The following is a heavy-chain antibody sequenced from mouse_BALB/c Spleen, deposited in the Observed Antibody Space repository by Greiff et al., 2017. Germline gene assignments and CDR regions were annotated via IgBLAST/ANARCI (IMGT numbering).Heavy chain of an antibody. CDR2: IYPGNVNT. D-gene: IGHD1-2*01. CDR1: GYTFTSYY. J-gene: IGHJ1*01. V-gene: IGHV1S56*01. Sequence: LVESGPELVKPGASVRISCKASGYTFTSYYIHWVKQRPGQGLEWIGWIYPGNVNTKYNEKFKGKATLTADKSSSTAYMQLSSLTSEDSAVYFCARYPTAYWYFDVWGAGTTVTVSS. CDR3: ARYPTAYWYFDV.